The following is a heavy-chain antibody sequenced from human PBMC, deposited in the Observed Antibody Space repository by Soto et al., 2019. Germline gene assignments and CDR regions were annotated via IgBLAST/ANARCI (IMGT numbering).Heavy chain of an antibody. Sequence: GGSLRLSCAASGFTFSSYAMSWVRQAPGKGLEWVSGISGSGGSTNYADSVKGRFTISRDNSKNTLYLQMNSLRAEDTAIYYCAKSRGIGGRYYDYWGQGTLVTAPQ. CDR2: ISGSGGST. CDR1: GFTFSSYA. D-gene: IGHD1-26*01. J-gene: IGHJ4*02. CDR3: AKSRGIGGRYYDY. V-gene: IGHV3-23*01.